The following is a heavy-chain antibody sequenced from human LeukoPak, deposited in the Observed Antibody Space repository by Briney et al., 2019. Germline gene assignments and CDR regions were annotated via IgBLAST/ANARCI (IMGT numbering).Heavy chain of an antibody. CDR2: ISAYNGNT. CDR3: ATGGEPGDFDY. V-gene: IGHV1-18*01. J-gene: IGHJ4*02. CDR1: GYTFTSYG. Sequence: GASVKVSCKASGYTFTSYGISWVRQAPGQGLEWMGWISAYNGNTNYAQKLQGRVTMTEDTSTDTAYMELSSLRSEDTAVYYCATGGEPGDFDYWGQGTLVTVSS. D-gene: IGHD1-14*01.